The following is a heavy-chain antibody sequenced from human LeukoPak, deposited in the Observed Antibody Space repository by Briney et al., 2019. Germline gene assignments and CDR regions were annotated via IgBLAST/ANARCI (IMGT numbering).Heavy chain of an antibody. CDR3: ARKGITGTHDAFDI. D-gene: IGHD1-7*01. CDR1: GYTFTGYY. CDR2: INPNSGGT. V-gene: IGHV1-2*02. J-gene: IGHJ3*02. Sequence: ASVKVSWKASGYTFTGYYMHWVRQAPGQGLEWMGWINPNSGGTNYAQKFQGRVTMTRDTSISTAYMELSRLRSDDTAVYYCARKGITGTHDAFDIWGQGTMVTVSS.